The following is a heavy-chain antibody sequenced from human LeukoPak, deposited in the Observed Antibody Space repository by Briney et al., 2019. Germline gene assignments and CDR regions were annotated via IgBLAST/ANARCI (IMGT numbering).Heavy chain of an antibody. J-gene: IGHJ4*02. CDR2: ISGSGTNT. Sequence: GGSLRLSCAASGFTFSSYAMSWVRQAPGKGLEWVSAISGSGTNTYYADSVKGRFTISRDNAKTSLYLQMNSLRAEDTALYYCAKDIGEGIAVAGSGFDYWGQGTLVTVSS. CDR3: AKDIGEGIAVAGSGFDY. V-gene: IGHV3-23*01. D-gene: IGHD6-19*01. CDR1: GFTFSSYA.